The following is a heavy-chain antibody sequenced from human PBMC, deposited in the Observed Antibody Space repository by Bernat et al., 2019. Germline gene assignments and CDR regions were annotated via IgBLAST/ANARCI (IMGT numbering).Heavy chain of an antibody. J-gene: IGHJ2*01. Sequence: QVQLVESGGGVVQPGRSLRLSCAASGFTFNTYAMHWVRQAPGKGLEWVTIMSYEGSDQYYADSVKGRFTISRDNSKNTLYLQMNSLRAEDTAVYYCAKDGPAYLDSRDYPFGHWYFDLWGRGTLVTVSS. D-gene: IGHD3-22*01. V-gene: IGHV3-30-3*01. CDR1: GFTFNTYA. CDR3: AKDGPAYLDSRDYPFGHWYFDL. CDR2: MSYEGSDQ.